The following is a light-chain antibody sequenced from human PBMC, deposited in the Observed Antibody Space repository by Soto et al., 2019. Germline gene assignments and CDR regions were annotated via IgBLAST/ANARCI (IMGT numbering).Light chain of an antibody. CDR1: QSVSSN. Sequence: EIVMTQSPATLSVSPGETATLSCRASQSVSSNLAWYHQKPGQAPSLLIYGASTRATDIPARFSGSGSGTEFTLTISSLQSEDFAVYYCQQYNNFWPFGQGTKVEIK. CDR2: GAS. J-gene: IGKJ1*01. V-gene: IGKV3-15*01. CDR3: QQYNNFWP.